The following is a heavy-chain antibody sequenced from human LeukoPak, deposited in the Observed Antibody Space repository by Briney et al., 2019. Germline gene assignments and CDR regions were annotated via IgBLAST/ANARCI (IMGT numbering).Heavy chain of an antibody. CDR2: ISSSGSPI. CDR1: GLTFSDYS. J-gene: IGHJ4*02. D-gene: IGHD2-15*01. Sequence: GGSLRLSCAVSGLTFSDYSMAWVRQAPGKGLEWISFISSSGSPIYYADSVKGRFTISRDNAKNSLYLQMNSLRAEDTAVYYCAREDRVGYCSGGSCYYYFDYWGQGTLVTVSS. CDR3: AREDRVGYCSGGSCYYYFDY. V-gene: IGHV3-11*04.